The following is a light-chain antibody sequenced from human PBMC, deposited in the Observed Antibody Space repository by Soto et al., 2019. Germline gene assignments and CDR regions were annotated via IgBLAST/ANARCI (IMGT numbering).Light chain of an antibody. CDR1: KLGDKY. Sequence: SYELTQPPSVSVSPGQTASITCSGDKLGDKYACWYQQKPGQSPVLVIYQDTKLPSGIPERFSGSNSGNTDTLTISGTQAMDEADYYCQAWDSSTVVFGGGTKVTVL. J-gene: IGLJ2*01. CDR2: QDT. CDR3: QAWDSSTVV. V-gene: IGLV3-1*01.